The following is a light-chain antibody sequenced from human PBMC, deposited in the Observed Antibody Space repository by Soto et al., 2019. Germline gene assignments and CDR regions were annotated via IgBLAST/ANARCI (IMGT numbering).Light chain of an antibody. CDR2: GAS. J-gene: IGKJ1*01. CDR1: QSVTSSY. Sequence: IVLTQSPVTLSLSPGERATLSCRASQSVTSSYLAWYQQKPGQAPRRLIYGASIRATGIPDRFSGSGSGTDFTLTISRLEPEDFALYFCQQYHSSPLTFGQGTKVDIK. CDR3: QQYHSSPLT. V-gene: IGKV3-20*01.